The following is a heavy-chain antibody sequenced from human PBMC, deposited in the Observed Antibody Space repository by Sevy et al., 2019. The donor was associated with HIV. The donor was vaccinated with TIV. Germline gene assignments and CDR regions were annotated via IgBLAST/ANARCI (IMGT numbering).Heavy chain of an antibody. CDR2: IKQDESEK. J-gene: IGHJ4*02. V-gene: IGHV3-7*04. Sequence: GGSLRLSCAASGFSFSSYWMHWVRQAPGKGLEWVANIKQDESEKYYVASVKGRFTISRDNAKNSVYLQMNSLRPEDTAIYYSGRGNSGSFDYWGQGTLVTVSS. CDR1: GFSFSSYW. D-gene: IGHD3-22*01. CDR3: GRGNSGSFDY.